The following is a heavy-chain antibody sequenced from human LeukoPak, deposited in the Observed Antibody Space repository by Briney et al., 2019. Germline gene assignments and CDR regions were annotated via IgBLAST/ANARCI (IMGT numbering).Heavy chain of an antibody. CDR3: ARIRGYSSGWSPFDY. J-gene: IGHJ4*02. D-gene: IGHD6-19*01. CDR1: GGSISSSNYY. CDR2: IYYSGST. Sequence: PSETLSLTCTVSGGSISSSNYYWGWIRQPPGKGLEWIGNIYYSGSTYYNPSLKSRVTISVDTSKSQFSLKLTSVTAADTAVYYCARIRGYSSGWSPFDYWGQGTLVTVSS. V-gene: IGHV4-39*01.